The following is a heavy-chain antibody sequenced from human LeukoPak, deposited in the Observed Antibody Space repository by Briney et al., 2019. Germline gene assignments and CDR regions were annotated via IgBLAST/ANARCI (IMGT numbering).Heavy chain of an antibody. V-gene: IGHV1-18*01. CDR1: GYTFTSYG. D-gene: IGHD3-3*01. J-gene: IGHJ4*02. Sequence: SVKVSCKTSGYTFTSYGISWVRQAPGQGIEWMGWISAYNGNTNYAQKLQGRVTMTTDTSTSTAYMELRSLRSDDTAVYYCARGRFGVVIIHKDYFDYWGQGTLVTVSS. CDR2: ISAYNGNT. CDR3: ARGRFGVVIIHKDYFDY.